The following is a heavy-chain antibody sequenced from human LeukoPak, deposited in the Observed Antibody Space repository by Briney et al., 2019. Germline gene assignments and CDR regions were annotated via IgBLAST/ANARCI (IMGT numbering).Heavy chain of an antibody. CDR3: AKDSVGSSWYDWFDP. D-gene: IGHD6-13*01. CDR2: ISGSGGST. CDR1: GFTFSSYA. V-gene: IGHV3-23*01. Sequence: GGSLRLSCAASGFTFSSYAMSWVRQAPGRGLEWVSAISGSGGSTYYADSVKGRFTISRDNSKNTLYLQMNSLRAEDTAVYYCAKDSVGSSWYDWFDPWGQGTLVTVSS. J-gene: IGHJ5*02.